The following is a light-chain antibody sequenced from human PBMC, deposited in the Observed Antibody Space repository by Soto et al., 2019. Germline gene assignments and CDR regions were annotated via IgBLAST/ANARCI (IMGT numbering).Light chain of an antibody. CDR2: GAS. V-gene: IGKV3-15*01. CDR3: QQYNNWPPIT. J-gene: IGKJ5*01. CDR1: QRVSSN. Sequence: EIVMTQSPAALSVSPGERAALSCRASQRVSSNLAWYQQKPGQAPRILIYGASTRATGIPARFSGSGSGTEFTLTISSLQSEDFAVYYCQQYNNWPPITFGQGTRLAIK.